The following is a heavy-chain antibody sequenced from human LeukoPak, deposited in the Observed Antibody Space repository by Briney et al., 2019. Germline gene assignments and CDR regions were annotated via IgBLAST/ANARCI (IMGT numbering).Heavy chain of an antibody. CDR1: GFTFSGYW. V-gene: IGHV3-74*01. D-gene: IGHD3-9*01. J-gene: IGHJ4*02. CDR2: INTDGSRT. Sequence: TGGSLRLSCAASGFTFSGYWMHWVRQAPGRGLVWVSRINTDGSRTDYADYVKGRFTISRDNAKNTLYLQMNSLGAEDTAVYYCASDFTGYDDYWGQGTLVTVSS. CDR3: ASDFTGYDDY.